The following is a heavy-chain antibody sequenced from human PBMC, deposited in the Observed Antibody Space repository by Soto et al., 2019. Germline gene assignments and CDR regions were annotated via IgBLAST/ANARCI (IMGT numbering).Heavy chain of an antibody. CDR3: ARGRYGDY. CDR2: ISAHTGNT. J-gene: IGHJ4*02. CDR1: GYTFTSYG. V-gene: IGHV1-18*01. D-gene: IGHD1-1*01. Sequence: QVHLVQSGAEVKKPGAAVKVSCKGSGYTFTSYGITWVRQATGQGLVWMGWISAHTGNTDYAQKLQGRVTVTRDTSTSTAYMELRSLRSDDTAVYYCARGRYGDYWGQGALVTVSS.